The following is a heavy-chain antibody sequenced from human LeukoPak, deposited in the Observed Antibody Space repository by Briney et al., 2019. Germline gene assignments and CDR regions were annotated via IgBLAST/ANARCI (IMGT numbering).Heavy chain of an antibody. D-gene: IGHD1-1*01. CDR2: IKQDGSEK. J-gene: IGHJ6*02. Sequence: GGSLTLSCAASGFTFSSYWMSWVRQAPGKGLEWVANIKQDGSEKYYVDSVKGRFTISRDNAKNSLYLQMNSLRAEDTAVYYCAREDWRILSYYYGMDVWGQGTTVTVSS. V-gene: IGHV3-7*01. CDR3: AREDWRILSYYYGMDV. CDR1: GFTFSSYW.